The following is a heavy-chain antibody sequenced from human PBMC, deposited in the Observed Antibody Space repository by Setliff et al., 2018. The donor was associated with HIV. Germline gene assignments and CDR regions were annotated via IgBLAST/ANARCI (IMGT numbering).Heavy chain of an antibody. Sequence: LSLTCTVSGGSISSHHWSWIRQSAGKGLEWIGRIYISGSTNYNPSLKSRVSISLDTSKKQVSLKLNSVTAADTAVYYCARGEYVNHFFGNWGRGTLVTVSS. CDR2: IYISGST. V-gene: IGHV4-4*07. CDR1: GGSISSHH. D-gene: IGHD3-16*01. J-gene: IGHJ4*02. CDR3: ARGEYVNHFFGN.